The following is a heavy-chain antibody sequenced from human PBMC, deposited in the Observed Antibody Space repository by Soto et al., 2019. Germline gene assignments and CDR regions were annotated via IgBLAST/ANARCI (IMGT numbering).Heavy chain of an antibody. V-gene: IGHV4-39*07. J-gene: IGHJ1*01. Sequence: SETLSLTCNVSGGSISSSTYHWGWIRQPPGKGLEWIGTMYYSGSTYYNPSLKSRVTISINTSNNQCSLKLSSVTAADTAVYYCAIYDSSGSRGFQHWGQGTLVTVSS. CDR2: MYYSGST. D-gene: IGHD3-22*01. CDR3: AIYDSSGSRGFQH. CDR1: GGSISSSTYH.